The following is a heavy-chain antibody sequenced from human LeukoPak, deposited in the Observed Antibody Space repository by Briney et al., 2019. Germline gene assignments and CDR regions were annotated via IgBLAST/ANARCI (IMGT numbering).Heavy chain of an antibody. Sequence: SQTLSLTCAISGDSVSSNSGAWDWIRQSPSRGLEWLGRTYYRSKWYNDYAVSVKSRITINPDTSKNQFSLQLNSVTPEDTAVYYCARVEWGSSGWYDWFDPWGQGTLVTVSS. D-gene: IGHD6-19*01. J-gene: IGHJ5*02. V-gene: IGHV6-1*01. CDR3: ARVEWGSSGWYDWFDP. CDR1: GDSVSSNSGA. CDR2: TYYRSKWYN.